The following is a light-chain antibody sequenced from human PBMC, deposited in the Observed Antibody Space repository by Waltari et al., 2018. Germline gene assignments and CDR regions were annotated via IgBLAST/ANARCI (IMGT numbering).Light chain of an antibody. CDR1: ALPKKY. J-gene: IGLJ3*02. CDR2: EDS. Sequence: SYELTQPPSVSVSPGQTARITCSGDALPKKYAYWYQQKSGQAPGLVIYEDSKRPSWIPERFSGSSSGKMATLTISGAQVEDEADYYCYSTDSSGNHSWVFGGGTKLTVL. V-gene: IGLV3-10*01. CDR3: YSTDSSGNHSWV.